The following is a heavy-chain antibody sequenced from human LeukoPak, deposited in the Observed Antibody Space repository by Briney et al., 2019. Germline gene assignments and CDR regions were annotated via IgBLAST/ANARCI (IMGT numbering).Heavy chain of an antibody. CDR2: ISYDGSNK. CDR1: GFTFSSYA. J-gene: IGHJ6*03. CDR3: ARDGGSYYDSSGYYYRTNYYYYYMDV. V-gene: IGHV3-30*15. Sequence: SGGSLRLSCAASGFTFSSYAMHWVRQAPGKGLEWVAVISYDGSNKYYADSVKGRFTISRDNSKNTLYLQMSSLRAEDTAVYYCARDGGSYYDSSGYYYRTNYYYYYMDVWGKGTTVTVSS. D-gene: IGHD3-22*01.